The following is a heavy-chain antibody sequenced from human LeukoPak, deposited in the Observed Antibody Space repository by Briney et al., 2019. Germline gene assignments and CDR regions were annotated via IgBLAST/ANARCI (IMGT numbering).Heavy chain of an antibody. CDR2: IWSGGTNQ. J-gene: IGHJ4*02. CDR1: GITFSKSG. Sequence: PGRSLTLSCVVSGITFSKSGMHWVRQAPGKGLEWLAFIWSGGTNQYYADSVKGRFTISRDNSKNMVYLQVSSLRVEDNAVYYCARDAGKTRLDYWGQGTRVTVSS. CDR3: ARDAGKTRLDY. V-gene: IGHV3-33*01. D-gene: IGHD3-10*01.